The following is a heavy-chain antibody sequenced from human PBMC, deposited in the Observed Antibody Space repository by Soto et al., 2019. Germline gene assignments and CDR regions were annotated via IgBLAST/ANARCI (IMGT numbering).Heavy chain of an antibody. Sequence: DVQLGESGGGLIQPGESLRLSCAAFGFTMSGKKDVAWVRQAPGKGLEWVSALYDIDGSFYADSVKGRFTTSSDSSQTTVYLHMNDLRPDDTAVYYCATWHEREHAYDVWGLGTTVTVSS. CDR2: LYDIDGS. J-gene: IGHJ3*01. CDR3: ATWHEREHAYDV. CDR1: GFTMSGKK. D-gene: IGHD1-1*01. V-gene: IGHV3-53*01.